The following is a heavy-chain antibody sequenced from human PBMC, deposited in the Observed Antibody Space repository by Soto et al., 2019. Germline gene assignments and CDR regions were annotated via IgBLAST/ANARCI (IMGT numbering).Heavy chain of an antibody. CDR3: ARDLSRITMVRGVIITDYGMDV. CDR2: IKQDGSEK. Sequence: GGSLRLSCAASGFTFSSYWMSWVRQAPGKGLEWVANIKQDGSEKYYVDSVKGRFTISRDNAKNSLYLQMNSLRAEDTAVYYCARDLSRITMVRGVIITDYGMDVWGQGTTVTVSS. V-gene: IGHV3-7*01. D-gene: IGHD3-10*01. CDR1: GFTFSSYW. J-gene: IGHJ6*02.